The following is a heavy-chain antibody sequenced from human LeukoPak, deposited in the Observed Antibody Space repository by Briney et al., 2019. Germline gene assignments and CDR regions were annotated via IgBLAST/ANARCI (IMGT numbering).Heavy chain of an antibody. CDR1: GGSISSYY. CDR2: IYYSGST. V-gene: IGHV4-59*01. J-gene: IGHJ4*02. Sequence: SETLSLTCTVSGGSISSYYWSWIRQPPGKGLEWIGYIYYSGSTNYNPSLKCRVTISVDTSKNQFSLKLSSVTAADTAVYYCARARTITGYFDYWGQGTLVTVSS. CDR3: ARARTITGYFDY. D-gene: IGHD5-24*01.